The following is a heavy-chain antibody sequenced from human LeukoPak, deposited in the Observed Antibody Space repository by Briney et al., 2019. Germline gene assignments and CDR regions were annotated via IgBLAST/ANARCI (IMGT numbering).Heavy chain of an antibody. CDR1: SGSISSSSYY. V-gene: IGHV4-39*01. J-gene: IGHJ4*02. D-gene: IGHD3-3*01. CDR2: IYYSGST. Sequence: PSETLSLTCTVSSGSISSSSYYWGWIRQPPGKGLEWIGSIYYSGSTYYNPSLKSRVTISVDTSKNQFSLKLSSVTAADTAVYYCASNVLRFLEWFPYYFDYWGQGTLVTVSS. CDR3: ASNVLRFLEWFPYYFDY.